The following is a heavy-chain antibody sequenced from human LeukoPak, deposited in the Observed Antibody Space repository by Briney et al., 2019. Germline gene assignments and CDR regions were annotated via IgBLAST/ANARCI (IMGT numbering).Heavy chain of an antibody. CDR1: GGTFSSYA. Sequence: SVKVSCKASGGTFSSYAISWVRQAPGQGLEWMGRIIPIFGTANYAQKFQGRVTITTEESTSTAYMELSSLRSEDTAVYYCARGRETMVRGVYYYWGQGTLVTVSS. CDR2: IIPIFGTA. J-gene: IGHJ4*02. V-gene: IGHV1-69*05. CDR3: ARGRETMVRGVYYY. D-gene: IGHD3-10*01.